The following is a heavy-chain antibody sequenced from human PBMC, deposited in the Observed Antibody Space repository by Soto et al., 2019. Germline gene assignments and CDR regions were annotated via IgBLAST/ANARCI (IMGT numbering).Heavy chain of an antibody. CDR2: ISYDGSNK. D-gene: IGHD2-2*01. V-gene: IGHV3-30*18. CDR1: GFTFSSYG. CDR3: AKVIGDIVVVPAADFDY. Sequence: LRLSCAASGFTFSSYGMHWVRQAPGKGLEWVAVISYDGSNKYYADSVKGRFTISRDNSKNTLYPQMNSLRAEDTAVYYCAKVIGDIVVVPAADFDYWGQGTLVTVSS. J-gene: IGHJ4*02.